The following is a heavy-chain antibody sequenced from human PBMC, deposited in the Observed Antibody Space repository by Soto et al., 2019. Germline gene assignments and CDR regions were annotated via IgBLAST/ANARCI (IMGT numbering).Heavy chain of an antibody. J-gene: IGHJ4*02. CDR3: AKDAPHYYDSSGYYGPFDY. CDR2: ISYDVSNK. Sequence: PGGSLRLSCAASGFTFSSYGIHWVRQAPGKGLEWVALISYDVSNKYYADSVKGRFTISRDNSKNTLYLQMNSLRAEDTAMYYCAKDAPHYYDSSGYYGPFDYWGQGTPGTVSS. CDR1: GFTFSSYG. D-gene: IGHD3-22*01. V-gene: IGHV3-30*18.